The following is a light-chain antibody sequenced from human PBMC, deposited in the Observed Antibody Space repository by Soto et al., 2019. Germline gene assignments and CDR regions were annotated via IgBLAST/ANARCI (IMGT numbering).Light chain of an antibody. CDR2: DTS. CDR1: QSGSSN. V-gene: IGKV3-15*01. Sequence: EIVMTQSPGTLSVSPGESATLSCRASQSGSSNLAWYQQKPAQAPRLLIYDTSTRATGVPARFSGSGSGTEFTLTISSLQSGDFAVYYCQQYNNWPLTFGQGTKLEIK. CDR3: QQYNNWPLT. J-gene: IGKJ2*01.